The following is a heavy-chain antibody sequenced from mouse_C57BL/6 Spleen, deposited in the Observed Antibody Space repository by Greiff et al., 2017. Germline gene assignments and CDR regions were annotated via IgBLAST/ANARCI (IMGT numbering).Heavy chain of an antibody. CDR2: INPRNGGT. CDR1: GYTFSSSW. D-gene: IGHD4-1*01. J-gene: IGHJ4*01. Sequence: VQLQQPGPELVKPGASVKLSCKASGYTFSSSWMHWVKQRPGKGLEWIGHINPRNGGTNYNEKFKSKATLTVDKSSSTAYMQLSSLTSEDSAVXYCARSNANGKDYWGQGTTVTVSS. V-gene: IGHV1-53*01. CDR3: ARSNANGKDY.